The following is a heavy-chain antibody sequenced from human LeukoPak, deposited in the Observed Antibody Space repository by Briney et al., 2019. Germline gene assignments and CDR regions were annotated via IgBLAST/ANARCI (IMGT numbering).Heavy chain of an antibody. V-gene: IGHV4-59*01. Sequence: SETLSLTCTVSGGSISSYYWSWIRQPPGKGLGWIGYIYYSGSTNYNPSLKSRVTISVDTSKNQFSLKLSSVTAADTAVYYCARVRAAGRYFDYWGQGTLVTVSS. J-gene: IGHJ4*02. CDR1: GGSISSYY. D-gene: IGHD4-17*01. CDR3: ARVRAAGRYFDY. CDR2: IYYSGST.